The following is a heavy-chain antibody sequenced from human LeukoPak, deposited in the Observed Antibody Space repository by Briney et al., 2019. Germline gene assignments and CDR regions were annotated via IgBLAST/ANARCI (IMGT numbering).Heavy chain of an antibody. CDR3: ARRRGSGWYSSGSFDY. V-gene: IGHV4-59*08. Sequence: SETLSLTRTVSGGSISSYYWSWIRQPPGKGLEWIGYIYYSGSTNYNPSLKSRVTISVDTSKNQFSLKLSSVTAADTAVYYCARRRGSGWYSSGSFDYWGQGTLVTVSS. J-gene: IGHJ4*02. D-gene: IGHD6-19*01. CDR2: IYYSGST. CDR1: GGSISSYY.